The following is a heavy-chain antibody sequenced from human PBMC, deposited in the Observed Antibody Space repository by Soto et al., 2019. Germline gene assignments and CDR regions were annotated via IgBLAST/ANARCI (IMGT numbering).Heavy chain of an antibody. CDR3: ARDPHSGYDSFMDV. J-gene: IGHJ6*03. Sequence: PSETLSLTCAVYGGSFSGYYWSWICQSPGKGLEWIGEINHSGSTNYNSSLKSRVTISVDTSKNQFSLKLSSVTAADTAVYYCARDPHSGYDSFMDVWGKGTTVTVSS. V-gene: IGHV4-34*01. D-gene: IGHD5-12*01. CDR2: INHSGST. CDR1: GGSFSGYY.